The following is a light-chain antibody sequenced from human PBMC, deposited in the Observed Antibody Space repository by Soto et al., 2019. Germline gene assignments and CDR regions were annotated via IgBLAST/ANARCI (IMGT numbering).Light chain of an antibody. CDR2: GAS. CDR3: QQYSTSPYT. V-gene: IGKV3-20*01. CDR1: QRVSSSY. Sequence: EIVLTQSPGTLSLSPGERATLSCRASQRVSSSYLAWYQQKPGQAPRLLIYGASSRATGIPDRFSGRGSGTDFTLIISRMEPEDCEVYYCQQYSTSPYTFGQGTKLEIK. J-gene: IGKJ2*01.